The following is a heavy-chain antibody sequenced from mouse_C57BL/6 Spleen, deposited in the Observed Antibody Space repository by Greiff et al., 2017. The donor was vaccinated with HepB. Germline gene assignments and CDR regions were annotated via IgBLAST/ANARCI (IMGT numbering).Heavy chain of an antibody. CDR1: GFTFSDYY. V-gene: IGHV5-16*01. Sequence: EVKLVESEGGLVQPGRSMKLSCTASGFTFSDYYMAWVRQVPEKGLEWVANINYDGSSTYYLDSLKSRFIISRDNAKNILYLQMSSLKSEDTATYYCARSDGFRGYFDVWGTGTTVTVSS. CDR2: INYDGSST. J-gene: IGHJ1*03. D-gene: IGHD2-3*01. CDR3: ARSDGFRGYFDV.